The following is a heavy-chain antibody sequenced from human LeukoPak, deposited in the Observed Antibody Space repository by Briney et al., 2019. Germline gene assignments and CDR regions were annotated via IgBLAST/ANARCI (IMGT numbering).Heavy chain of an antibody. CDR3: ARRGYYGSGSYFFDY. Sequence: KPSETLSLNCAVYGGSFSGYYWSWVRQPTGKGLEWIGEINHSGSTNYNPSLKSRVTISVDTSKNQFSLKLSSVTAADTAVYCCARRGYYGSGSYFFDYWGQGTLVTVSS. CDR1: GGSFSGYY. J-gene: IGHJ4*02. V-gene: IGHV4-34*01. D-gene: IGHD3-10*01. CDR2: INHSGST.